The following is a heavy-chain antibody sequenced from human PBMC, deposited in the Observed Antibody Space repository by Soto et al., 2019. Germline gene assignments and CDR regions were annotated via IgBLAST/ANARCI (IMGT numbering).Heavy chain of an antibody. J-gene: IGHJ6*02. D-gene: IGHD4-17*01. Sequence: SETVSLTCTVSGGSISISSYYWCWILQPPGKGLEWIGSIYYSGSTYYNPSLKSRVTISVDTSKNQFSLKLSSVTAADTAVYYCARGGDTVHGQYYYYGMDVWGQGTTVTVSS. V-gene: IGHV4-39*07. CDR3: ARGGDTVHGQYYYYGMDV. CDR1: GGSISISSYY. CDR2: IYYSGST.